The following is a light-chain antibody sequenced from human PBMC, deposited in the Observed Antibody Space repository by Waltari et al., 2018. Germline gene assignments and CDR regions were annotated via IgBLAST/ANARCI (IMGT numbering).Light chain of an antibody. Sequence: SSELTQDPAVLVASGQPVTVTRQGDGLWNYHRRWYQQKPGQAPVLVIYGKNNRPSGIPDRFSGSNSGDTSSLTITAAQAEDEAAYYCNCRDSSGNHWVFGGGTKLTVL. CDR3: NCRDSSGNHWV. CDR1: GLWNYH. J-gene: IGLJ3*02. V-gene: IGLV3-19*01. CDR2: GKN.